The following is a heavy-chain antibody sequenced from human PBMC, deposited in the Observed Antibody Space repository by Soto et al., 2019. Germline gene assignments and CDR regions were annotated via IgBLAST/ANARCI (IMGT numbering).Heavy chain of an antibody. Sequence: EVQLVESGGGLVQPGGSLRLSCAASGFTFSSYWMHWVRQAPGKGLVWVSRINSDGSSTSYADSVKGRFTISRDNAKNTLYRQMNSLRAEDTAVYYCATQKIRGATLSGFDPWGQGTLVTVSS. J-gene: IGHJ5*02. CDR2: INSDGSST. CDR3: ATQKIRGATLSGFDP. V-gene: IGHV3-74*01. CDR1: GFTFSSYW. D-gene: IGHD1-26*01.